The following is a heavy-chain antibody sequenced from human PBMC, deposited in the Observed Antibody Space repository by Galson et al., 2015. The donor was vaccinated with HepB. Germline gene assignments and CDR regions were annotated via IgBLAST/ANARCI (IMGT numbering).Heavy chain of an antibody. J-gene: IGHJ3*02. Sequence: SETLSLTCAVYGGSFSGYYWSWIRQPPGKGLEWIGEINHSGSTNYNPSLKSRVTISVDTSKNQFSLKLSSVTAADTAVYYCARPARSSGYYSSRAAPDIWGQGTMVTVSS. CDR3: ARPARSSGYYSSRAAPDI. CDR2: INHSGST. D-gene: IGHD3-22*01. CDR1: GGSFSGYY. V-gene: IGHV4-34*01.